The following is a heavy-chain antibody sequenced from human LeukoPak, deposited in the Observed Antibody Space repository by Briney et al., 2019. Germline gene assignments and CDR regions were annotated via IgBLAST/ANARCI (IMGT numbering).Heavy chain of an antibody. CDR1: GFSLSTSGMR. CDR3: ARLNSGTYLDY. Sequence: EPGPTLVNPTQTLTLTCTFSGFSLSTSGMRVSWIRQPPGKALEWLARIDWDDDKFYSTSLKTRLTISKDTSKNQVVLTMTNMDPVDTATYYCARLNSGTYLDYWGQGTLVTVSS. D-gene: IGHD1-26*01. V-gene: IGHV2-70*04. J-gene: IGHJ4*02. CDR2: IDWDDDK.